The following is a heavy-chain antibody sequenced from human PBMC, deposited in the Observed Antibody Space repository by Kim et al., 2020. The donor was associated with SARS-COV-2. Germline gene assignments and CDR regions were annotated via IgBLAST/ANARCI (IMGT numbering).Heavy chain of an antibody. CDR3: ARSRAYGSGSYYGDAFDI. Sequence: ASVKVSCKASGYTFTGYYMHWVRQAPGQGLEWMGRINPNSGGTNYAQKFQGRVTMTRDTSISTAYMELSRLRSDDTVVYYCARSRAYGSGSYYGDAFDIWGQGTMVTVSS. J-gene: IGHJ3*02. D-gene: IGHD3-10*01. V-gene: IGHV1-2*05. CDR1: GYTFTGYY. CDR2: INPNSGGT.